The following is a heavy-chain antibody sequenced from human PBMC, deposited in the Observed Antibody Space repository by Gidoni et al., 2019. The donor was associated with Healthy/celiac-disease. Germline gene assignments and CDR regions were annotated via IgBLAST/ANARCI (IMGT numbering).Heavy chain of an antibody. CDR3: ARGPTRYDFWSGSRTDAFDI. D-gene: IGHD3-3*01. CDR2: INHSGST. J-gene: IGHJ3*02. CDR1: GGSFSGYY. Sequence: QVQLQQWGAGLLKPSETLSLTCAVYGGSFSGYYWSWIRQPPGKGLEWIGEINHSGSTNYNPSLKSLVTISVDTSKNQFSLKLSSVTAADTAVYYCARGPTRYDFWSGSRTDAFDIWGQGTMVTVSS. V-gene: IGHV4-34*01.